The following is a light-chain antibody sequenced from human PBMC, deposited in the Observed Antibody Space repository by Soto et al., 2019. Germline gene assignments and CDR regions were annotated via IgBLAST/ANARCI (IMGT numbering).Light chain of an antibody. CDR1: QSVSSN. CDR2: GAS. V-gene: IGKV3-15*01. J-gene: IGKJ4*01. CDR3: QQRSHGLT. Sequence: MTQSPSTLSGSVGDRVTITCRASQSVSSNLAWYQQKPGQAPRLLIYGASTRATGIPARFSGSGSGTDFTLTISSLEPEDFAVYYCQQRSHGLTFGGGTKVDIK.